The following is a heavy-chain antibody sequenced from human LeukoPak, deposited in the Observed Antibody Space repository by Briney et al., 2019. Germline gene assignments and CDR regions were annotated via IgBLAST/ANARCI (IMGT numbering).Heavy chain of an antibody. CDR1: GYTLTELS. Sequence: ASVKVSCKVSGYTLTELSMHWVRQAPGKGLEWMGGFDPEDGETIYAQKFRGRVTMTEDTSTDTAYMELSSLRSEDTAVYYCATDQGVATTTTNYYYGMDVWGKGTTVTVSS. V-gene: IGHV1-24*01. J-gene: IGHJ6*04. CDR3: ATDQGVATTTTNYYYGMDV. CDR2: FDPEDGET. D-gene: IGHD5-12*01.